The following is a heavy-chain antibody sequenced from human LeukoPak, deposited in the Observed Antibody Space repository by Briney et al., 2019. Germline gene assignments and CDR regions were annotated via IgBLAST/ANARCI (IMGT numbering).Heavy chain of an antibody. J-gene: IGHJ4*02. CDR3: ARETIVRFLEWLNIREGARYFDY. Sequence: PSETLSLTCAVYGGSFSGYYWSWIRQPPGKGLEWIGEINHSGSTNYNPSLKSRVTISVDTSKNQFSLKLSSVTAADTAVYYCARETIVRFLEWLNIREGARYFDYWGQGTLVTVSS. V-gene: IGHV4-34*01. D-gene: IGHD3-3*01. CDR2: INHSGST. CDR1: GGSFSGYY.